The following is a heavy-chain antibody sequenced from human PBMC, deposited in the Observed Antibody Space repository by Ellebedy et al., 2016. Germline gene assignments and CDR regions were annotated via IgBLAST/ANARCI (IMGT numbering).Heavy chain of an antibody. CDR3: ARDVYTETRGWGY. Sequence: GGSLRLSCAASGFIFNSYYMSWIRQAPGKGLEWVANIKQDGSDKFYVDSVKGRFTISRDNAKNSLYLQMSSLRAEDTAVYYCARDVYTETRGWGYWGRGTLVTVSS. V-gene: IGHV3-7*01. J-gene: IGHJ4*02. CDR2: IKQDGSDK. CDR1: GFIFNSYY. D-gene: IGHD4-11*01.